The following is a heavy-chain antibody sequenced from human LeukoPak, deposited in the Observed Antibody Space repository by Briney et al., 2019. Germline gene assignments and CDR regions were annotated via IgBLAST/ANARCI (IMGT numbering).Heavy chain of an antibody. CDR1: GGTFSSYA. CDR2: IIPIFGTA. D-gene: IGHD6-6*01. J-gene: IGHJ5*02. CDR3: ARREQLVNWFDP. V-gene: IGHV1-69*13. Sequence: ASVKVSCKASGGTFSSYAISWVRQAPGQGLEWIGGIIPIFGTANYAQKFQGRVTITADESTSTAYMELSSLRSEDTAVYYCARREQLVNWFDPWGQGTLVTVSS.